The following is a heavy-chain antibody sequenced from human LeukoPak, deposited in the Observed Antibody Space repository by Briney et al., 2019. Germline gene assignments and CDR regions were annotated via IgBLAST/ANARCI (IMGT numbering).Heavy chain of an antibody. J-gene: IGHJ5*02. CDR1: GGSISSGGYY. Sequence: SETLSLTCTVSGGSISSGGYYWSWIRQPPGKGLEWIGYIYHSGSTYYNPSLKSRVTISVDRSKNQFSLKLSSVTAADTAVYYCAKNGQSGFSFDPWGQGTLVTVSS. CDR3: AKNGQSGFSFDP. V-gene: IGHV4-30-2*01. CDR2: IYHSGST. D-gene: IGHD1-26*01.